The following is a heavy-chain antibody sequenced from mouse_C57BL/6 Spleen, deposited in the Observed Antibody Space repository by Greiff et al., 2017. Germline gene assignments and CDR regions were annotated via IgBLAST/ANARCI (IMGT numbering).Heavy chain of an antibody. CDR3: AIHEAYDYGSSVYAMDY. CDR2: FYPGSGSI. J-gene: IGHJ4*01. D-gene: IGHD1-1*01. CDR1: GYTFTEYT. V-gene: IGHV1-62-2*01. Sequence: QVQLQQSGAELVKPGASVKLSCKASGYTFTEYTIHWVKQRSGQGLEWIGWFYPGSGSIKYNEKFKDKATLTADKSSSTVYMELSRLTSEDSAVYFCAIHEAYDYGSSVYAMDYWGQGTSVTVSS.